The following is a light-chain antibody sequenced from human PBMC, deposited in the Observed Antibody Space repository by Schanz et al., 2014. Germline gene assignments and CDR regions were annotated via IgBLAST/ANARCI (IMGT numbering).Light chain of an antibody. CDR3: QQYVESPGT. V-gene: IGKV3-20*01. Sequence: VLTQSPTTLSLSPGERATLSCRASQSLSSNSLAWYQLRPGQAPRLLIHYASARATGTPDRFSGSGSGTDFTLTINRLEAEDFAVYYCQQYVESPGTFGQGTRLEI. J-gene: IGKJ1*01. CDR2: YAS. CDR1: QSLSSNS.